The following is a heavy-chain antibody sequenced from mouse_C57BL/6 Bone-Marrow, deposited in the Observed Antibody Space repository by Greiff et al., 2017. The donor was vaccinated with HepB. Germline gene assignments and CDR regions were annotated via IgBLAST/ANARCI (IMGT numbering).Heavy chain of an antibody. J-gene: IGHJ4*01. V-gene: IGHV3-6*01. CDR1: GYSITSGYY. CDR3: AARYYYAMDY. Sequence: ESGPGLVKPSQSLSLTCSVTGYSITSGYYWYWIRQFPGNKLEWLGYISYDGSNNYNPSLKNRISITRDTSKNQLFLKLNSVTAEDTATYYCAARYYYAMDYWGQGTSVTVSS. CDR2: ISYDGSN.